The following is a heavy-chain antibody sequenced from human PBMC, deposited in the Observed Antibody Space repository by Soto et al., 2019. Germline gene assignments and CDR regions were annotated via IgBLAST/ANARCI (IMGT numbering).Heavy chain of an antibody. CDR1: GYSFTSYW. D-gene: IGHD3-9*01. J-gene: IGHJ6*02. CDR2: IDPSDSYT. CDR3: ARHAPRTYYDILTGLRAHGMDV. Sequence: GESLKISCKGSGYSFTSYWISWVRQMPGKGLEWMGRIDPSDSYTNYSPSFRGHVTISADKSISTAYLQWSSLKASDTAMYYCARHAPRTYYDILTGLRAHGMDVWGQGTTVTVSS. V-gene: IGHV5-10-1*01.